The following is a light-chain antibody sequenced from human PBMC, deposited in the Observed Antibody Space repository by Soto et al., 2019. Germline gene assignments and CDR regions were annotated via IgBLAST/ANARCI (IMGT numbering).Light chain of an antibody. CDR2: EVS. CDR3: SSYTTSRTLV. CDR1: SSDVGGYNY. V-gene: IGLV2-14*01. J-gene: IGLJ1*01. Sequence: QSVLSQPASVSGSPGQSITISCTVTSSDVGGYNYVSWYQQHPGKVLKLMIFEVSNRPSGVSNRFSGSKSGNTASLTISGLQAEDEADYYCSSYTTSRTLVFGPGTKVTVL.